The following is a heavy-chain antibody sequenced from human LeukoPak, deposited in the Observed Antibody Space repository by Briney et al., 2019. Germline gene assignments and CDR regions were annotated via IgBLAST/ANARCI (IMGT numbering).Heavy chain of an antibody. CDR1: GGSISSGSYY. CDR2: IYTSGST. J-gene: IGHJ5*02. V-gene: IGHV4-61*02. Sequence: SETLSLTCTVSGGSISSGSYYWSWIRQPAGKGLEWIGRIYTSGSTNYNPSLKSRVTISVDTSKNQFSLKLSSVTAADTAVYYCARESSAGYSSSWYWFDPWGQGTLVTVSS. CDR3: ARESSAGYSSSWYWFDP. D-gene: IGHD6-13*01.